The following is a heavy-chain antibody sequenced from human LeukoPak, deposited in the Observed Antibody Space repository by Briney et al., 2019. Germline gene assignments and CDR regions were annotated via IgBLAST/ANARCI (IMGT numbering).Heavy chain of an antibody. J-gene: IGHJ4*02. D-gene: IGHD3-10*01. Sequence: PSQTLSLTCTVSGGSISSGDYYWSWIRQPPGKGLEWIGYIYYSGSTYYNPSLKSRVTISVDTSKNQFSLKLSCVTAADTAVYYCARAVTKAFGDEYYFDYWGQGTLVTVSS. V-gene: IGHV4-30-4*08. CDR3: ARAVTKAFGDEYYFDY. CDR1: GGSISSGDYY. CDR2: IYYSGST.